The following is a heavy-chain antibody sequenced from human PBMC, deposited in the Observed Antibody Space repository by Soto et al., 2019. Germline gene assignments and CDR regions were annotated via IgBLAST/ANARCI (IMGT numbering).Heavy chain of an antibody. V-gene: IGHV3-23*01. CDR2: ISDTGGST. CDR1: GFTFNNYA. J-gene: IGHJ4*02. CDR3: AKDRLAGNFDY. Sequence: GGSLRLSCAASGFTFNNYAMNWVRQAPGKGLEWVATISDTGGSTYYADSVKGRFTISRDNSKNTLYLQMNGLRVEDTAVYYCAKDRLAGNFDYWGQGTQVTVS.